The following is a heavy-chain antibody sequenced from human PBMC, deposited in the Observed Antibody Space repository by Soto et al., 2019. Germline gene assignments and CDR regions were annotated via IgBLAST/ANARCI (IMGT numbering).Heavy chain of an antibody. CDR2: IYPGDSDT. CDR3: ARQMITMVRGVTKRPFDI. Sequence: EVQLVQSGAEVKKPGESLKISCKGSGYSFTSYWIGWVRQMPGKGLEWMGIIYPGDSDTRYSPSFQGQVTISADKSISTAYLQWSSLKASDTAMYYCARQMITMVRGVTKRPFDIWGQGTMVTVSS. CDR1: GYSFTSYW. V-gene: IGHV5-51*01. D-gene: IGHD3-10*01. J-gene: IGHJ3*02.